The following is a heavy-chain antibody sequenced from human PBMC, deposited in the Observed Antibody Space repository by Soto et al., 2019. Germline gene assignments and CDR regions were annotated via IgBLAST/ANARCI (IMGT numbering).Heavy chain of an antibody. CDR1: GYTFTSYG. J-gene: IGHJ4*02. CDR2: ISAYNGNT. V-gene: IGHV1-18*01. CDR3: ARAFPILRYFDWLSLTGFDY. Sequence: ASVKVSCKASGYTFTSYGISWVRQAPGQGLEWMGWISAYNGNTNYAQKLQGRVTMTTDTSTSTAYMELRSLRSDDTAVYYCARAFPILRYFDWLSLTGFDYWGQGTLVTVPQ. D-gene: IGHD3-9*01.